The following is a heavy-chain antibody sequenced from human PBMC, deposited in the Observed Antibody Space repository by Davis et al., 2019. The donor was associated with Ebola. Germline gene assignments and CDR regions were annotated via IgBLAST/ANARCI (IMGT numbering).Heavy chain of an antibody. CDR1: GGSISSYY. D-gene: IGHD3-3*01. Sequence: PSETLSLTCTVSGGSISSYYWSWIRQPPGKGLEWIGYIYYSGSTYYNPSLKSRVTISVDTSKNQFSLKLSSVTAADTAVYYCAREFRPSYDFWSGYYNPFDYWGQGTLVTVSS. CDR3: AREFRPSYDFWSGYYNPFDY. V-gene: IGHV4-4*08. CDR2: IYYSGST. J-gene: IGHJ4*02.